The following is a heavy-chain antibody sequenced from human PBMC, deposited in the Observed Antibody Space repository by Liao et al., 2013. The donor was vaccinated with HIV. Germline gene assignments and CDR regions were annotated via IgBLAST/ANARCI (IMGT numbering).Heavy chain of an antibody. CDR3: ARPAARHYYYYKDV. CDR1: GGAISSGRFY. CDR2: LYPSGSS. Sequence: QVQLQESGPGLVKPSQTLSLTCTVSGGAISSGRFYWTWIRQPAGKGLEWLGRLYPSGSSNYNPSLKSRVTISLDTSKNQFSLKLSSVTAADTAVYYCARPAARHYYYYKDVWAKGPRSPSP. V-gene: IGHV4-61*02. D-gene: IGHD2-2*01. J-gene: IGHJ6*03.